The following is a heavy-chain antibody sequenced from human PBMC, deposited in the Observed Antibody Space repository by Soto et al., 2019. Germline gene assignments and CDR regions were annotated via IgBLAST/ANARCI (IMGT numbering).Heavy chain of an antibody. J-gene: IGHJ4*02. CDR3: VKAGGGAYYYDSSGSTYTQYYFDY. D-gene: IGHD3-22*01. Sequence: GGSLRLSCSASGFTFSSYAMHWVRQAPGKGLEYVSAISSNGGSTHYADSVKGRFTISRDNSKNTLYLQMSSLRAEDTAVYYCVKAGGGAYYYDSSGSTYTQYYFDYWGQG. CDR1: GFTFSSYA. V-gene: IGHV3-64D*06. CDR2: ISSNGGST.